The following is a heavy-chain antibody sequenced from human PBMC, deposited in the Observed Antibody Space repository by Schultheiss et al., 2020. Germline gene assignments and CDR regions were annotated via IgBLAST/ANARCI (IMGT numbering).Heavy chain of an antibody. J-gene: IGHJ4*02. CDR3: AGLFDYGDYRTY. CDR1: GFTFSSYA. Sequence: GGSLRLSCAASGFTFSSYAMSWVRQAPGKGLEWVSGISWNSGSIGYADSVKGRFTISRDNSKNTVYLQMDSLRAEDTAVYYCAGLFDYGDYRTYWGQGTLVNGYS. V-gene: IGHV3-23*01. CDR2: ISWNSGSI. D-gene: IGHD4-17*01.